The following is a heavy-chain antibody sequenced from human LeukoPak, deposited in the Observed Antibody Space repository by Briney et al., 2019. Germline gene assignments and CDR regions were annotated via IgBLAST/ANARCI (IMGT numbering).Heavy chain of an antibody. CDR1: GGTFSSYT. CDR3: AADILTGYSDY. V-gene: IGHV1-69*02. D-gene: IGHD3-9*01. CDR2: IIPILGIA. Sequence: ASVKVSCKASGGTFSSYTISWVRQAPGQGLEWMGRIIPILGIANYAQKFQGRVTMTRDTSTSTVYMELSSLRSEDTAVYYCAADILTGYSDYWGQGTLVTVSS. J-gene: IGHJ4*02.